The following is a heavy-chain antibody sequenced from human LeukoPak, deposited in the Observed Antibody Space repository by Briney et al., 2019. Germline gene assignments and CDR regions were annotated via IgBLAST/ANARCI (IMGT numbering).Heavy chain of an antibody. CDR2: ITTSGGST. Sequence: GGSLRLSCAASGFTFSSYAMSWVHQAPGKGLEWVSAITTSGGSTYYADSVKGRFTISRDNSKNTLYLQMNSLRAEDTAVYYCARDSSGYYYDNWFDPWGQGTLVTVSS. V-gene: IGHV3-23*01. J-gene: IGHJ5*02. CDR3: ARDSSGYYYDNWFDP. CDR1: GFTFSSYA. D-gene: IGHD3-22*01.